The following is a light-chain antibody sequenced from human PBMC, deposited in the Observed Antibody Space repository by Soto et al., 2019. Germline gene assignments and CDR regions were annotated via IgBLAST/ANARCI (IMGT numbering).Light chain of an antibody. CDR1: ESVGSN. CDR2: GAS. V-gene: IGKV3-15*01. CDR3: QQYTNWPYT. J-gene: IGKJ2*01. Sequence: EIVMTQSPATLSVSPGERASLSCRASESVGSNLAWYQQTAGQAPRLLIYGASTRATGIPARFSGSGSGTELTLPISSLQSEDFAVYSCQQYTNWPYTFGQGTKLEIK.